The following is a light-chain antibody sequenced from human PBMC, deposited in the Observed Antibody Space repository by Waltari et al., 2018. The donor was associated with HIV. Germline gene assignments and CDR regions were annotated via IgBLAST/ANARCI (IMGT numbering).Light chain of an antibody. V-gene: IGKV3-11*01. CDR2: DAS. J-gene: IGKJ1*01. Sequence: EIVLTQSPATLSLSPGERATLSCTASQSVSSYLAWYQQKPGQAPRLLIYDASNRATGIPARFSGSGSGTDFTLTISSLEPEDFAVYYCQQRSNWAWTFGQGTKVEIK. CDR1: QSVSSY. CDR3: QQRSNWAWT.